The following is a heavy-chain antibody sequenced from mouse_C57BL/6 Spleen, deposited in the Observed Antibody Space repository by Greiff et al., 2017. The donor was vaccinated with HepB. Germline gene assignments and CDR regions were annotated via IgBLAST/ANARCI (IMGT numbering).Heavy chain of an antibody. J-gene: IGHJ1*03. V-gene: IGHV5-17*01. D-gene: IGHD1-1*01. CDR3: ARDYYGSSLSYWYFDV. CDR2: ISSGSSTI. CDR1: GFTFSDYG. Sequence: EVQVVESGGGLVKPGGSLKLSCAASGFTFSDYGMHWVRQAPEKGLEWVAYISSGSSTIYYADTVKGRFTISRDNAKNTLFLQMTSLRSEDTAMYYCARDYYGSSLSYWYFDVWGTGTTVTVSS.